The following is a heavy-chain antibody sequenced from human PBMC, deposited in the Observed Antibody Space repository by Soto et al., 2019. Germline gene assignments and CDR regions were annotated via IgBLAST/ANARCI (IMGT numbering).Heavy chain of an antibody. CDR3: AKDQDFPAAVRGY. J-gene: IGHJ4*01. V-gene: IGHV4-31*03. D-gene: IGHD3-10*01. CDR1: GDSMGTGGHY. Sequence: QVHLQESGPGLVRPSQSLSLTCTVSGDSMGTGGHYYNWIRQVPGKGLEWIGYIYYSGATHYRPSLRARADISRDPSKNQFPPKMVPVACGDPGLLFRAKDQDFPAAVRGYRGQG. CDR2: IYYSGAT.